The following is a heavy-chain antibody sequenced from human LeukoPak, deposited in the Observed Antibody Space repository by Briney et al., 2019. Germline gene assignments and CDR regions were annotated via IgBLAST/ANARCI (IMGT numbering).Heavy chain of an antibody. V-gene: IGHV4-34*01. CDR1: GGSFSGHY. Sequence: SETLSLTCAVYGGSFSGHYWSWLRQPPGKGLEWIGEINHSGSTNYNPSLKSRVTISVDTSNNQFSLKLSSVTAADTAVYYCARHDGWFDPWGQGTLVTVSS. CDR3: ARHDGWFDP. J-gene: IGHJ5*02. CDR2: INHSGST.